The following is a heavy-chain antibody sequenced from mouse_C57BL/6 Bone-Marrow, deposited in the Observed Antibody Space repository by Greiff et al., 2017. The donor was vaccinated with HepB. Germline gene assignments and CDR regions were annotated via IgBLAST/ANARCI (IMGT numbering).Heavy chain of an antibody. J-gene: IGHJ1*03. CDR1: GYSITSGYD. V-gene: IGHV3-1*01. D-gene: IGHD1-1*01. Sequence: VQLKESGPGMVKPSQSLYLTCTVTGYSITSGYDWHWIRHFPGNKLEWMGYISYSGSTNYNPSLKSRISITHDTSKNHFFLKLNSVTTEDTATYYCARDWNYVSSYGWYFDVWGTGTTVTVSS. CDR3: ARDWNYVSSYGWYFDV. CDR2: ISYSGST.